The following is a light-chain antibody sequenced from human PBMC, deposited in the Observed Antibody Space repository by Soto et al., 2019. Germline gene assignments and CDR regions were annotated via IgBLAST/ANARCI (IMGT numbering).Light chain of an antibody. CDR3: QVWDNTNDHPVYV. Sequence: SYELTQPPSVSVAPGQTASITCGGSNIGSKSVQWYRQKPGQAPLLVVNDDSDRPSGIPERFTGSNSWNTATLTISRVEAGDDADYYCQVWDNTNDHPVYVFGTGTKLTVL. CDR1: NIGSKS. J-gene: IGLJ1*01. V-gene: IGLV3-21*02. CDR2: DDS.